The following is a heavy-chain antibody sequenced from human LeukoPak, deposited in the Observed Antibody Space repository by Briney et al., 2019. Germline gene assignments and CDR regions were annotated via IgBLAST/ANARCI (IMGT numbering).Heavy chain of an antibody. J-gene: IGHJ5*02. V-gene: IGHV1-2*06. CDR2: INPNSGGT. CDR3: ARAGGRSWLDP. CDR1: GYSFTDKY. Sequence: GASVKVSCKASGYSFTDKYMHWVRQAPGQGLEWMGRINPNSGGTNYAQKFQGRVTMTTDTSMSTAYMELSRLTSDDTAVYYCARAGGRSWLDPWGQGTLVTVSS.